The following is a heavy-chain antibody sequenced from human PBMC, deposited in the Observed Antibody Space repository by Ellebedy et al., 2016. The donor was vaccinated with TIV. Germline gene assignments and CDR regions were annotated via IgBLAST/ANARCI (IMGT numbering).Heavy chain of an antibody. CDR1: GCTFSSYA. V-gene: IGHV1-69*13. CDR2: IIPIFGTA. D-gene: IGHD3-16*02. Sequence: AASVKVSCKASGCTFSSYAISWVRQAPGQGLEWMGGIIPIFGTANYAQKFQGRVTITADESTSTAYMELSSLRSEDTAVYDCARGYYDYVWGSYRPGALFDYWGQGTLVTVSS. J-gene: IGHJ4*02. CDR3: ARGYYDYVWGSYRPGALFDY.